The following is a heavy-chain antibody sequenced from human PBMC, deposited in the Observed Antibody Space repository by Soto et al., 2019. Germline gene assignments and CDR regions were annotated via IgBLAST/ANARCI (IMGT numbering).Heavy chain of an antibody. CDR3: ARRSSSWYFDY. D-gene: IGHD6-13*01. Sequence: EVQLLESGGGLVQPGGSLRLSCAASGFTFSSYAMNWVRQAPGKGLEWVSVISGSGDSTYYADSVKGRFTISRDNSTNPLYLPMNSLSAEDTAVYYCARRSSSWYFDYWGQGTLVTVSS. V-gene: IGHV3-23*01. J-gene: IGHJ4*02. CDR2: ISGSGDST. CDR1: GFTFSSYA.